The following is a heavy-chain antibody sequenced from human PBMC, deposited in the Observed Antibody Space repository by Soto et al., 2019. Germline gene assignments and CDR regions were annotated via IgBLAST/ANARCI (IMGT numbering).Heavy chain of an antibody. V-gene: IGHV3-9*01. CDR3: AKDIGLHLTEYFDI. Sequence: GGSLRLYCAASGFSLDEYSMHWVRQAPGKGLEWVSGISWNSGSIGYADSVKGRFTISRDNAKNSLYLQMNSLRAEDTALYYCAKDIGLHLTEYFDIWGQGTMVTVSS. J-gene: IGHJ3*02. CDR1: GFSLDEYS. CDR2: ISWNSGSI.